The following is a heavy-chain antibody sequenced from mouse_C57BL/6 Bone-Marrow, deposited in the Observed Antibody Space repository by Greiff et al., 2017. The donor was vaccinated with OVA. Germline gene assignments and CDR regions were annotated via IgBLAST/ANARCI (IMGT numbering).Heavy chain of an antibody. CDR2: INPNNGGT. Sequence: EVQLQESGPELVKPGASVKIPCKASGYTFTDYNMAWVKQSHGKSLEWIGDINPNNGGTIYNQKFQGKATLTVDQSSITAYMDLRSLTSEDTAGYYCARTGITPWCAYWGQGTLVTVSA. CDR3: ARTGITPWCAY. CDR1: GYTFTDYN. V-gene: IGHV1-18*01. J-gene: IGHJ3*01. D-gene: IGHD1-2*01.